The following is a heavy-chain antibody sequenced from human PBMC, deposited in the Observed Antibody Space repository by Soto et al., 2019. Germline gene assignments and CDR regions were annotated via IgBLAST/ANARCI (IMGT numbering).Heavy chain of an antibody. V-gene: IGHV4-31*03. J-gene: IGHJ5*02. CDR2: IYYSGST. CDR1: GGSISSGGYY. CDR3: ARGGAEACYNWFDP. D-gene: IGHD6-13*01. Sequence: LSLTCTVSGGSISSGGYYWSWIRQHPGKGLEWIGYIYYSGSTYYNPSLKSRVTISVDTSKNQFSLKLSSVTAADTAVYYCARGGAEACYNWFDPWGQGTLVTVSS.